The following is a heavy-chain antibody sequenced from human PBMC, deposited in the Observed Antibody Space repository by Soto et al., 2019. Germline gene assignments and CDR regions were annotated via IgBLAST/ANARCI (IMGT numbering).Heavy chain of an antibody. CDR2: INHSGST. D-gene: IGHD3-22*01. V-gene: IGHV4-34*01. J-gene: IGHJ4*02. Sequence: PSETLSVMCAVYGGSFSDYYWSWIRQPPGKGLEWIGEINHSGSTNYNPSLKSRVTISVDTSKNQFSLKLRSVTAADTTVYYCARDRAPRGYSSGYYYFLDSWGQGTLVTV. CDR1: GGSFSDYY. CDR3: ARDRAPRGYSSGYYYFLDS.